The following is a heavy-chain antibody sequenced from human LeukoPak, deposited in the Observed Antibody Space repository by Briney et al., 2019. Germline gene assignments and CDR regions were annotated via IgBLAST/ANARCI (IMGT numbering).Heavy chain of an antibody. Sequence: ASVKVSCKASGYTFTGYYMHWVRQAPGQGLEWMGWINPNSGGTNYAQKFQGRVTMTRDTSISTAYMELSRLRSDDTAVYYCARERTSHVDTAMASDYWGQGTLVTVSS. CDR1: GYTFTGYY. CDR3: ARERTSHVDTAMASDY. V-gene: IGHV1-2*02. D-gene: IGHD5-18*01. CDR2: INPNSGGT. J-gene: IGHJ4*02.